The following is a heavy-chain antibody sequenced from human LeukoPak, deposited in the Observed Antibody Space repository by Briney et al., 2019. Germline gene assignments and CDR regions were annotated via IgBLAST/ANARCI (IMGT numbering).Heavy chain of an antibody. D-gene: IGHD5-24*01. V-gene: IGHV1-18*01. J-gene: IGHJ4*02. CDR3: ARGREGFNPYYFHY. Sequence: ASVKVSCKSSGYTFTTYGISWVRQAPGQGLEWMGWISAYNGDTHYAQKLQGRVTMTTDTSTSTAYMELRSLRSDDTAVYYCARGREGFNPYYFHYWGQGTLVTVSS. CDR2: ISAYNGDT. CDR1: GYTFTTYG.